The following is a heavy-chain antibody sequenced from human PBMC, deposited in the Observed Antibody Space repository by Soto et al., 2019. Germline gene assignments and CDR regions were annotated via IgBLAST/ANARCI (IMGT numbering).Heavy chain of an antibody. V-gene: IGHV3-49*04. CDR1: GFNFAAYT. Sequence: GGSLRLSCSASGFNFAAYTMSWVRLTPGKGLEWVGFIRRIAYGGTTDYAASVKGRFTISRDDSRKIVYLQMSRLRIEDTAVYYCSRSLAIDFDSWGQGTLVTVSS. CDR2: IRRIAYGGTT. J-gene: IGHJ4*02. CDR3: SRSLAIDFDS.